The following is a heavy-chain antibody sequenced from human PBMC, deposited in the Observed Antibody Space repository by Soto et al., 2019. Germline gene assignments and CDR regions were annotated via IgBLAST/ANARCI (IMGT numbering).Heavy chain of an antibody. Sequence: SETLSLTCAVYGGSFSGYYWSWIRQPPGKGLEWIGEINHSGSTNYNPSLKSQVTISVDTSKNQFSLKLSSVTAADTAVYYCARVLGYYDSSGYPDYWGQGTLVTVSS. CDR3: ARVLGYYDSSGYPDY. CDR2: INHSGST. J-gene: IGHJ4*02. CDR1: GGSFSGYY. D-gene: IGHD3-22*01. V-gene: IGHV4-34*01.